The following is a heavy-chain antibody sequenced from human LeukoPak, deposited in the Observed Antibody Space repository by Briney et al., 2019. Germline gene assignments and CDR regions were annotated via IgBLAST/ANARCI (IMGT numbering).Heavy chain of an antibody. CDR1: GDSISSYY. Sequence: SETLSLTCTVSGDSISSYYWSWIRQPPGKGLEWIGYIYYSGSTNYNPSLKSRVTILVDTSKNQFSLKLSSVTAADTAVYYCAKGRSDAFDIWGQGTMVTVSS. V-gene: IGHV4-59*01. J-gene: IGHJ3*02. CDR3: AKGRSDAFDI. CDR2: IYYSGST. D-gene: IGHD1-26*01.